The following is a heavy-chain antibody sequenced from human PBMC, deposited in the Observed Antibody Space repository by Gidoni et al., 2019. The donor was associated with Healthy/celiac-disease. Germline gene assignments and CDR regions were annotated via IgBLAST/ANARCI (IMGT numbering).Heavy chain of an antibody. V-gene: IGHV4-4*03. CDR1: GGPISSSNW. CDR3: ARSVGGQYSSSWYRDGHFDY. Sequence: QVQLQESGPGLVKPPGTLSLTCAVSGGPISSSNWWSWVRQPPGKGLEWIGEIYHSGSTNYNPSLKSRVTISVDKSKNQFSLKLSSVTAADTAVYYCARSVGGQYSSSWYRDGHFDYWGQGTLVTVSS. CDR2: IYHSGST. J-gene: IGHJ4*02. D-gene: IGHD6-13*01.